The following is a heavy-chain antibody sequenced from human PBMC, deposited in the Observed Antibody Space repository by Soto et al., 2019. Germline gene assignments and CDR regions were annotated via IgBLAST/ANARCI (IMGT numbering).Heavy chain of an antibody. Sequence: EVQLVESGGGLVQPGGSLRLSCAASGFTFSNYWMSWVRQAPGKGLEWVANIKQDGSEKYYVDSVNGRFTISRDNAKNSLSLQMNSLRAEDTAVYYCAREKRANGYFDYWGRGTLVTVSS. CDR3: AREKRANGYFDY. J-gene: IGHJ4*02. CDR1: GFTFSNYW. CDR2: IKQDGSEK. V-gene: IGHV3-7*01. D-gene: IGHD6-25*01.